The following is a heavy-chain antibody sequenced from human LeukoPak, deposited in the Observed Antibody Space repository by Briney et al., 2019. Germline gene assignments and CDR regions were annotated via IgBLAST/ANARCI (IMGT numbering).Heavy chain of an antibody. D-gene: IGHD5-18*01. CDR1: GFTFSSYG. Sequence: GGSLRLSCAASGFTFSSYGMHWVRQAPGKGLEWVAVISYDGSNKYYADSVKGRFTISRDNSKNTLYLQMNSLRAEDTAVYYCAREKIQLWSRSTFDYWGQGTLVTVSS. CDR2: ISYDGSNK. J-gene: IGHJ4*02. V-gene: IGHV3-30*19. CDR3: AREKIQLWSRSTFDY.